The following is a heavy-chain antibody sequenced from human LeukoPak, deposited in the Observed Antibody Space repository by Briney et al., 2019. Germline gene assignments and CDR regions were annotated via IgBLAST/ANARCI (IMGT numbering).Heavy chain of an antibody. V-gene: IGHV4-39*07. CDR1: GGSISSSSYY. J-gene: IGHJ6*02. Sequence: SETLSLTCTVSGGSISSSSYYWGWIRQPPGKGLEWIGSIYYSGSTYYNPSLKSRVTISVDTSRNQFSLKLSSVTAADTAVYYCASLLLWFGELLTYYYYGMDVWGQGTTVTVSS. CDR2: IYYSGST. CDR3: ASLLLWFGELLTYYYYGMDV. D-gene: IGHD3-10*01.